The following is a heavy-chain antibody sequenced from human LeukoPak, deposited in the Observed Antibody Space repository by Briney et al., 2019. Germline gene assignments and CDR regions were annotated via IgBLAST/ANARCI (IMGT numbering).Heavy chain of an antibody. Sequence: GGSLRLSCAASGFTFSDYYMSWIRQAPGKGLEWVSYISSSGSTIYYADSVKGRFTISRDNAKNSLYLQMNSLRVEDTAVYYCARDSGYGYSSSWYEDYWGQGTLVTVSS. V-gene: IGHV3-11*04. CDR2: ISSSGSTI. CDR1: GFTFSDYY. J-gene: IGHJ4*02. CDR3: ARDSGYGYSSSWYEDY. D-gene: IGHD6-13*01.